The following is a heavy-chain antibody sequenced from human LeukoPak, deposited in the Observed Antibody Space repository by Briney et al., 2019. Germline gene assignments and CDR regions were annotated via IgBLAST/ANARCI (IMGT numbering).Heavy chain of an antibody. CDR3: ARGRRLYCSSTSCPHKYYYYYYGMDV. V-gene: IGHV4-34*01. J-gene: IGHJ6*02. CDR2: INHSGST. CDR1: GGSFSGYY. D-gene: IGHD2-2*01. Sequence: SETLSLTCAVYGGSFSGYYWSWIRQPPGKGLEWIGEINHSGSTNYNPSLKSRVTISVDTSKNQFSLKLSSVTAADTAVYYCARGRRLYCSSTSCPHKYYYYYYGMDVWGQGTTVTVSS.